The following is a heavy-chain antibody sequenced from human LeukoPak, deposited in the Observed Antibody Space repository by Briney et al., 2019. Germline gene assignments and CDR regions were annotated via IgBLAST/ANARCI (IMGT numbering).Heavy chain of an antibody. D-gene: IGHD2-2*01. CDR2: MNPNSGNT. V-gene: IGHV1-8*01. CDR1: GYTLTSYD. J-gene: IGHJ6*02. Sequence: ASVKVSCKASGYTLTSYDINWVRQATGQGLEWMGWMNPNSGNTGYAQKFQGRVTMTRNTSISTAYMELSSLRSEDTAVYYCARDGYCSSTSCGQHFYGMDVWGQGTTVTVSS. CDR3: ARDGYCSSTSCGQHFYGMDV.